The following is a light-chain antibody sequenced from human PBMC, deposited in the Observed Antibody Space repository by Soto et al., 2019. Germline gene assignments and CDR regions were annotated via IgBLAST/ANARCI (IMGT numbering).Light chain of an antibody. CDR2: AAS. CDR1: QSISSW. V-gene: IGKV1-5*01. Sequence: DIQMTQSPSTLSASVGDRFTITCRASQSISSWLAWYQQKPGKAPKLLIYAASSLQSGVPSRFSGSGSGTDFTLAISSLQPEDSATYYCLQDINYPWTCGQGTKGDIK. CDR3: LQDINYPWT. J-gene: IGKJ1*01.